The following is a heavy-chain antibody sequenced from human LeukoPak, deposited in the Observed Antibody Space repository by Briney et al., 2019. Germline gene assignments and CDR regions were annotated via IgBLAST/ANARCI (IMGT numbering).Heavy chain of an antibody. V-gene: IGHV3-21*01. J-gene: IGHJ6*02. CDR3: ARDFLPYYGSGSPFYYYYYGMDV. CDR1: RFTFSSYK. D-gene: IGHD3-10*01. CDR2: ISSSSTYM. Sequence: GGSLRLSCAASRFTFSSYKMNWVRQAPGKGLEWVSSISSSSTYMYYADSVKGRFTISRDNAKNSLYLQMNSLRAEDTAVYYCARDFLPYYGSGSPFYYYYYGMDVWGQGTTVTVSS.